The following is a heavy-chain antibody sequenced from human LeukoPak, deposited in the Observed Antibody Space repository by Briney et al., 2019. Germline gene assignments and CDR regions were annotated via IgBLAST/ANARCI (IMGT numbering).Heavy chain of an antibody. D-gene: IGHD6-13*01. Sequence: SETLSLTCAVYGGSFSGYYWSWIRQPPGKGLEWIGEINHSGSTNCNPSLKSRVTISVDTSKNQFSLKLSSVTAADTAVYYCARGLSSSRQTDYWGQGTLVTASS. V-gene: IGHV4-34*01. CDR2: INHSGST. J-gene: IGHJ4*02. CDR1: GGSFSGYY. CDR3: ARGLSSSRQTDY.